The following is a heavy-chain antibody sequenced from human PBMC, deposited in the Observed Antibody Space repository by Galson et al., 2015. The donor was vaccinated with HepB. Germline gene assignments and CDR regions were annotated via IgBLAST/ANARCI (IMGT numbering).Heavy chain of an antibody. CDR3: TRPATDGIVGAPTDWFDP. D-gene: IGHD1-26*01. CDR2: IRSKANSYAA. V-gene: IGHV3-73*01. J-gene: IGHJ5*02. Sequence: SLRLSCAASGFTFSGSAMHWVRQASGKGLEWVGRIRSKANSYAAAYAASVKGRFTISRDDSKNTAYLQMNSLKTEDTAVYYCTRPATDGIVGAPTDWFDPWGQGTLVTVSS. CDR1: GFTFSGSA.